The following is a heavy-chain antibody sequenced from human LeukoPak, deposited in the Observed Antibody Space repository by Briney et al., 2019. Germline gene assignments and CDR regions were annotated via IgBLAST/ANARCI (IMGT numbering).Heavy chain of an antibody. V-gene: IGHV1-69*01. CDR3: AREETMSPGICSSTSCYRDY. J-gene: IGHJ4*02. Sequence: SVKVSCKACRGTFSSYAISWVRQAPGQGLEWMGGIIPIFGTANYAQKFQGRVTINADGSTSTAYMKLSSLRSEDTAVYYCAREETMSPGICSSTSCYRDYWGQGTLVIVSS. CDR1: RGTFSSYA. CDR2: IIPIFGTA. D-gene: IGHD2-2*01.